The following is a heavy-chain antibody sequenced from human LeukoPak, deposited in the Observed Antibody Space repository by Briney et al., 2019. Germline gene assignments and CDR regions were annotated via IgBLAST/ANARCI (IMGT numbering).Heavy chain of an antibody. V-gene: IGHV4-39*07. CDR2: IYYSGST. D-gene: IGHD3-9*01. Sequence: SETLSLTCTVSGGSISSSSYYWGWIRQPPGKGLEWIGSIYYSGSTYYNPSLKSRVTISVDTSKNQFSLKLSSVTAADTAVYYCARAYYDILTGYYANAFDIWGQGTMVTVSS. CDR1: GGSISSSSYY. CDR3: ARAYYDILTGYYANAFDI. J-gene: IGHJ3*02.